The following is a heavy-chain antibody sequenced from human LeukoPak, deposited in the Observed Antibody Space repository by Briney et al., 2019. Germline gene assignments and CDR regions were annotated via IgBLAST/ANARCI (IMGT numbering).Heavy chain of an antibody. D-gene: IGHD4-17*01. Sequence: GGSLRLSCAASGFTFSSYAMSWVRQAPGKGLEWVSAISGSGGSTYYADSVKGRFTISRDNSKNTLYLQMNSLRAEDTAVYYCAKAYGDYVGYCYGMDVWGQGTTVTVSS. V-gene: IGHV3-23*01. J-gene: IGHJ6*02. CDR1: GFTFSSYA. CDR2: ISGSGGST. CDR3: AKAYGDYVGYCYGMDV.